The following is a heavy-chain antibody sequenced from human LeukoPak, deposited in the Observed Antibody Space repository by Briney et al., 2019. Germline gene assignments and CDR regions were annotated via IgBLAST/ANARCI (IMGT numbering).Heavy chain of an antibody. J-gene: IGHJ4*02. Sequence: GGSLRLSCAASGFTASSSYMSWARQAPGKGPECVSVIYPGGTTYYADSVKGRFTISRDDSKNTLYLQMNSLRAEDTAVYYCARESSGYYFDYWGQGTLVTVSS. V-gene: IGHV3-53*01. CDR2: IYPGGTT. CDR1: GFTASSSY. CDR3: ARESSGYYFDY. D-gene: IGHD6-25*01.